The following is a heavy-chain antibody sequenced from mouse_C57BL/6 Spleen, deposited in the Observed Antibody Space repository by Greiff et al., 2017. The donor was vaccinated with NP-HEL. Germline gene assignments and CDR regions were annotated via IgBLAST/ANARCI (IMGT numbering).Heavy chain of an antibody. CDR3: ALYDGYRFAY. CDR1: GYAFSSSW. J-gene: IGHJ3*01. V-gene: IGHV1-82*01. CDR2: IYPGDGDT. D-gene: IGHD2-3*01. Sequence: VQLQQSGPELVKPGASVKISCKASGYAFSSSWMNWVKQRPGKGLEWIGRIYPGDGDTNYNGKFKGKATLTADKSSSTAYMQLSSLTSEDSAVYFCALYDGYRFAYWGQGTLVTVSA.